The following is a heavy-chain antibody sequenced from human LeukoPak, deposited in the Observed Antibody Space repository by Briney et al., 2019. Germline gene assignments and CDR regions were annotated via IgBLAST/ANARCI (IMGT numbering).Heavy chain of an antibody. CDR3: PREATVVTGNAFDI. CDR2: ISYDGSNK. J-gene: IGHJ3*02. CDR1: GFTFSSYG. Sequence: GGSLRLSCAASGFTFSSYGMHWVRQAPGKGLEWVAVISYDGSNKYYADSVKGRFTISRDNSKNTLYLQMNSLRAEDTAVYYCPREATVVTGNAFDIWGQGTMVTVSS. V-gene: IGHV3-30*03. D-gene: IGHD4-23*01.